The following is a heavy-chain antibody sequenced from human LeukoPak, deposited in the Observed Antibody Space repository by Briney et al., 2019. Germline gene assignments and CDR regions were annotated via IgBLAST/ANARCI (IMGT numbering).Heavy chain of an antibody. Sequence: PSETLSLTCTVSGDSISSVSHYWGWISQPPRKGLERIGTINYSGNTYYNPSLKSRITMSVDTPKQQFSLKLSSVTAADTAIYYCVQRITGTTSDSFDYWGQGTLVTVSS. CDR3: VQRITGTTSDSFDY. CDR2: INYSGNT. J-gene: IGHJ4*02. V-gene: IGHV4-39*01. CDR1: GDSISSVSHY. D-gene: IGHD1-20*01.